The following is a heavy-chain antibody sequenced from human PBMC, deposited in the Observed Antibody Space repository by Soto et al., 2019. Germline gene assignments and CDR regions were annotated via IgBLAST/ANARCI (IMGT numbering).Heavy chain of an antibody. V-gene: IGHV5-51*01. J-gene: IGHJ4*02. CDR3: ARHNNWAFDY. CDR1: GYSFTTYW. CDR2: IHPGNFDT. Sequence: RESLKISCKASGYSFTTYWIGWVRQMPGKGLEWMAIIHPGNFDTKYSPSFQGQVAISADKSISTAYLHWNSLKASDTAMYYCARHNNWAFDYWGQGILVTVSS. D-gene: IGHD1-1*01.